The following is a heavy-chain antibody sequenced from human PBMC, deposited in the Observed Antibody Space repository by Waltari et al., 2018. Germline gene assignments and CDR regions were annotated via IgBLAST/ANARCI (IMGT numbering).Heavy chain of an antibody. V-gene: IGHV3-9*01. CDR1: GFTFDDYD. J-gene: IGHJ4*02. D-gene: IGHD4-4*01. CDR2: ISWNSGSI. CDR3: AKDTNSNHY. Sequence: EVQLVESGGGLVQPGRSLRLSCAASGFTFDDYDMHWVRQAPGKGLEWVSGISWNSGSIGYADSVKGRFTISRDNAKNSLYLQMNSLRAEDTALYYCAKDTNSNHYWGQGTLVTVSS.